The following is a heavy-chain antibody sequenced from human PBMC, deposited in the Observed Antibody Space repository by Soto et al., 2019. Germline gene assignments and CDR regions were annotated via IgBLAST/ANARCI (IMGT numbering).Heavy chain of an antibody. CDR2: INPNSGGT. D-gene: IGHD3-10*01. CDR3: ARVGGGLASLGYYGMDV. V-gene: IGHV1-2*04. Sequence: ASVKVSCKASGYTFIGYYIHWVRQAPGQGLEWMGWINPNSGGTNYAQRFQGWVTMTRDRSISTAYMELSRLKSDDTAVYYCARVGGGLASLGYYGMDVWGQGTTVTGSS. J-gene: IGHJ6*02. CDR1: GYTFIGYY.